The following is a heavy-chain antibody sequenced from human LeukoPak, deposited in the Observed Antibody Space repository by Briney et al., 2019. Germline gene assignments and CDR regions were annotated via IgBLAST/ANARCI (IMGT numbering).Heavy chain of an antibody. CDR1: GGSIVNHY. CDR3: ARDVRYASGWTTPES. CDR2: IYSSGSA. V-gene: IGHV4-4*07. J-gene: IGHJ5*02. D-gene: IGHD6-19*01. Sequence: PSETLSLTCTVSGGSIVNHYWSWIRQPAGKGLEWIGRIYSSGSANYSPSLKNRVSMSIDTSNNHFSLNLTSVTAADTALYFCARDVRYASGWTTPESWGQGTLVTVSS.